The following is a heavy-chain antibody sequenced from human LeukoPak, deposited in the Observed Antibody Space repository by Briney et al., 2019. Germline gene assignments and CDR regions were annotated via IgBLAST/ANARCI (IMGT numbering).Heavy chain of an antibody. D-gene: IGHD1-14*01. CDR1: GGSISSSPFY. V-gene: IGHV4-61*05. CDR2: INYSGST. CDR3: ARGLVGSTGGFDI. J-gene: IGHJ3*02. Sequence: SETLSLTCTVSGGSISSSPFYWGWIRQPPGKGLEWIGYINYSGSTNYNPSLKSRVTISLDTSKNQFSLKLSSVTGADTAVYYCARGLVGSTGGFDIWGQGTMVTVSS.